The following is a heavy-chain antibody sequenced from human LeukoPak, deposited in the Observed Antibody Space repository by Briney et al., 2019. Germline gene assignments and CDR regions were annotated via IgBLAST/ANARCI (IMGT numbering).Heavy chain of an antibody. CDR2: ISSSGSTI. D-gene: IGHD3-16*01. Sequence: GGSLRLSCAASGFTFCDYYMSWLRQAPGKRLEWVSYISSSGSTIYYADSVKGRLTIYRDNAKNSLYLQVNSLRAEDTAVYYCAEGYYEYVWVSYYFYYWGQGTLVTVSS. CDR1: GFTFCDYY. J-gene: IGHJ4*02. CDR3: AEGYYEYVWVSYYFYY. V-gene: IGHV3-11*01.